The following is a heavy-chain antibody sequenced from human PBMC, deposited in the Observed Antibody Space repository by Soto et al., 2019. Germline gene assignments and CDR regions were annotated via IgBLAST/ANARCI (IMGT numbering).Heavy chain of an antibody. Sequence: PGESLTIPCTCSGYSFTRYWIGWVRQMPGKGLEWMGIIYPGDSDTRYSPSFQGQVTISADKSISTAYLQWSSLKASDTAMYYCARLGGVVPWFYGMDVWGQGTTVTVSS. J-gene: IGHJ6*02. CDR1: GYSFTRYW. CDR2: IYPGDSDT. CDR3: ARLGGVVPWFYGMDV. D-gene: IGHD2-15*01. V-gene: IGHV5-51*01.